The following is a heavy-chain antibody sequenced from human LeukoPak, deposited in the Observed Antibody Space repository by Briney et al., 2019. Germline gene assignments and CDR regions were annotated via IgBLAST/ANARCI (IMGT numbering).Heavy chain of an antibody. CDR2: ISSSSSTI. CDR1: GFTFSSYS. J-gene: IGHJ3*02. Sequence: GGSLRLSCAASGFTFSSYSMNWVRQAPGKGLEWVSYISSSSSTIYYADSVKGRFTISRDNAKNSLYLQMNSLRAEDTAVYYCARAGLYYYDSSGYRLEGAFDIWGQGTMVTVSS. CDR3: ARAGLYYYDSSGYRLEGAFDI. D-gene: IGHD3-22*01. V-gene: IGHV3-48*04.